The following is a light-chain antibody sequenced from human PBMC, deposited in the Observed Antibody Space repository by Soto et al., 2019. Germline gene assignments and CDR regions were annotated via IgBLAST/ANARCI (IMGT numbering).Light chain of an antibody. V-gene: IGLV2-14*01. Sequence: QSALTQPASVSGSPGQSITISCTGTSSDVGDYNYVSWYQQHPGKAPKLMIYEVGNRPSGVSNRFSGSKSGNAASLTISGLQAEDEADYYCSSYTSSSTVVFGGGTKLTVL. CDR2: EVG. CDR1: SSDVGDYNY. J-gene: IGLJ3*02. CDR3: SSYTSSSTVV.